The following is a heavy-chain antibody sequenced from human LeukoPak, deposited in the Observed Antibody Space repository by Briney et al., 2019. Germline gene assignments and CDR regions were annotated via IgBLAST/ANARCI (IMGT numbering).Heavy chain of an antibody. V-gene: IGHV3-21*04. Sequence: GGSLRLSCAASGFTFSSYSMNWGRQAPGKGLEGVSSISSSSSYIYYAASVKGRFTISRDNSKNTLYLQMNRLRDEDTAVYYCAKVKINWDDPTGEYCFDYWGQGTLVTVSS. CDR2: ISSSSSYI. CDR1: GFTFSSYS. CDR3: AKVKINWDDPTGEYCFDY. J-gene: IGHJ4*02. D-gene: IGHD1-20*01.